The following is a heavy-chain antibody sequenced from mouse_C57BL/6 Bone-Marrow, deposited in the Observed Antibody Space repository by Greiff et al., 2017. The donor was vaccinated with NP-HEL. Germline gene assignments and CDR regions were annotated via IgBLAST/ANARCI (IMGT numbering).Heavy chain of an antibody. D-gene: IGHD1-1*01. CDR3: ARPVITTVVDDYAMDY. J-gene: IGHJ4*01. Sequence: QVQLQQSGPELVKPGASVKISCKASGYAFSSSWMNWVKQRPGKGLEWIGRIYPGDGDTNYNGKFKGKATLTADKSSSTAYMQLSSLTSEDSAVYFCARPVITTVVDDYAMDYWGQGTSVTVSS. CDR2: IYPGDGDT. V-gene: IGHV1-82*01. CDR1: GYAFSSSW.